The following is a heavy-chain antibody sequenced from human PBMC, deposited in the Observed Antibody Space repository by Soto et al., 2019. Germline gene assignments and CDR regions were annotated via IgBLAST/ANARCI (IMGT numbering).Heavy chain of an antibody. D-gene: IGHD6-13*01. CDR3: ARAPLRFVLSIAAPASFGMDV. CDR2: TYYRSKWYN. J-gene: IGHJ6*02. Sequence: PSETLSLTCAISGDSVSGNSAAWNWIRQSPSRGLDWLGRTYYRSKWYNDYAVSVKSRITINPDTSKNQFSLQLNSVTPEDTAVYYCARAPLRFVLSIAAPASFGMDVWGQGTTVTVSS. CDR1: GDSVSGNSAA. V-gene: IGHV6-1*01.